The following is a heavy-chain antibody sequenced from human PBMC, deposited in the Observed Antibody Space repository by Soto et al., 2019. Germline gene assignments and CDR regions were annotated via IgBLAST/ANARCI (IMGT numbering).Heavy chain of an antibody. CDR3: ASCGSWYGLHY. D-gene: IGHD6-13*01. Sequence: QVQLQQWGAGLLKPSETLSLTCAVYGGSFSGYYWSWIRQPPGKGLEWIGEINHSGCTNYNPSLKSRVTISVDTSKNQFSLKLSSVTAADTAVYYCASCGSWYGLHYWGQGTLVTVSS. J-gene: IGHJ4*02. CDR2: INHSGCT. V-gene: IGHV4-34*01. CDR1: GGSFSGYY.